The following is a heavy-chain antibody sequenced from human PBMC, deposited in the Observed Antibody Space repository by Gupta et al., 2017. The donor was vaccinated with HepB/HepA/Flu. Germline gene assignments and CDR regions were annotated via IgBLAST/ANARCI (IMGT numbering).Heavy chain of an antibody. CDR3: ARDPPHLDSSSPIDY. D-gene: IGHD6-6*01. V-gene: IGHV1-18*01. CDR2: ISAYNGNT. Sequence: QVQLVQSGAEVQKHGASVTVSCNASGYTFTSYGISRVRQAPGQGLEWTGWISAYNGNTNYAQKLQGRVNMTTDTSTSTAYMELRSLRSADTAVYYCARDPPHLDSSSPIDYWGQGTLVTVAS. J-gene: IGHJ4*02. CDR1: GYTFTSYG.